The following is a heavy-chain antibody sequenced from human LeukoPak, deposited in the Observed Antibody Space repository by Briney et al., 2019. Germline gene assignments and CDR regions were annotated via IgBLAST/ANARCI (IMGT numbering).Heavy chain of an antibody. D-gene: IGHD3-10*01. Sequence: PGGSLRLSCAVSGFTVSGNYMSWVRQAPGKGLEWVSLIYSGDTTLYADSVKGRFTISRDISKNTVYLQMNSLRAEDTAVYYCARSVRGVILSPYYYMDVWGKGTTVTISS. CDR1: GFTVSGNY. J-gene: IGHJ6*03. V-gene: IGHV3-53*01. CDR3: ARSVRGVILSPYYYMDV. CDR2: IYSGDTT.